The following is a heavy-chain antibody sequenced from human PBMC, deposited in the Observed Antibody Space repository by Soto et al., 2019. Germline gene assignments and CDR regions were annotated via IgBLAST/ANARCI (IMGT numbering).Heavy chain of an antibody. CDR3: AEEDIVDGYNRYYYGMDV. CDR2: ISGSGGST. Sequence: GSLRLSCAASGFTFSSYAMSWVRTAPGKGLEWVSAISGSGGSTSYADSVKGRFTISRDNSKNTLYLQMNSLRAEDTAVYYCAEEDIVDGYNRYYYGMDVWGQGTTVTVSS. V-gene: IGHV3-23*01. CDR1: GFTFSSYA. D-gene: IGHD3-22*01. J-gene: IGHJ6*02.